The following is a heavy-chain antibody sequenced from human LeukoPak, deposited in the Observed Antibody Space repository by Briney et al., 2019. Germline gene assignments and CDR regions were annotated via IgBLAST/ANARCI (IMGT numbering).Heavy chain of an antibody. J-gene: IGHJ4*02. D-gene: IGHD1-26*01. Sequence: ASVKVSCKASGYTFTGYYIHWVRQAPGQGLEWMGWINPNNGGTNYAQKFQGRVTMTRDTSITTTYMDQSRLRSDDTAVYYCARALRSGSYYEVDYWGQGTLVTVSS. V-gene: IGHV1-2*02. CDR3: ARALRSGSYYEVDY. CDR2: INPNNGGT. CDR1: GYTFTGYY.